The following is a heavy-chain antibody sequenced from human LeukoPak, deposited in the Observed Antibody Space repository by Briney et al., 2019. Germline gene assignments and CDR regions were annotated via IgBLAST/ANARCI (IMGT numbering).Heavy chain of an antibody. CDR3: ASPYYDILTGYNYGMDV. D-gene: IGHD3-9*01. J-gene: IGHJ6*04. CDR2: ISYDGSNK. Sequence: PGGSLRLSCAASGFTFSSYAMSWVRQAPGKGLEWVAVISYDGSNKYYADSVKGRFTISRDNSKNTLYLQMNSLRAEDTAVYYCASPYYDILTGYNYGMDVWGKGTTVTVSS. CDR1: GFTFSSYA. V-gene: IGHV3-30*04.